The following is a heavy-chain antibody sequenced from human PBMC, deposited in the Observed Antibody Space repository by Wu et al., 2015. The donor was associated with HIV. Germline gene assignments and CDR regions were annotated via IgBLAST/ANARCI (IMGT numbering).Heavy chain of an antibody. CDR2: INPRTDST. J-gene: IGHJ4*02. CDR3: ARERVDYDSAGYRARVGDYLFDY. D-gene: IGHD3-22*01. CDR1: GYTFINNF. V-gene: IGHV1-46*01. Sequence: QVQLVQSRAGVKKPGASVKVSCTASGYTFINNFLHWVRQAPGQGPEWMGLINPRTDSTTYAQPFEGRLTIARDTSKNTVYMELSSLKSEDTAKXYCARERVDYDSAGYRARVGDYLFDYVGPRERVVIVSS.